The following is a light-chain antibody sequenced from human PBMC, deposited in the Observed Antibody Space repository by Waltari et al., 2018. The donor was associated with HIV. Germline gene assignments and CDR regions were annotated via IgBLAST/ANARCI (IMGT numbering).Light chain of an antibody. CDR2: WAS. Sequence: DIVMTQSPDSLAVSLGERATINCKSSQSVLSSSNNKNYLSWYQQKPGQPPKLLIYWASTRESGVPDRFSGSGSGTDFTPTISSLQAEDVAVYYCQQHYSTPWTFGQGTKVEIK. V-gene: IGKV4-1*01. CDR3: QQHYSTPWT. J-gene: IGKJ1*01. CDR1: QSVLSSSNNKNY.